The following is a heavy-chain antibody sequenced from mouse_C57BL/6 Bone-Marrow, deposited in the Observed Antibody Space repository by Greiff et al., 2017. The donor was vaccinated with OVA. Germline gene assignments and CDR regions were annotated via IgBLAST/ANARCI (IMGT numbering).Heavy chain of an antibody. CDR1: GFTFSSYA. D-gene: IGHD2-12*01. V-gene: IGHV5-9-1*02. CDR2: ISSGGDYY. J-gene: IGHJ4*01. Sequence: EVQVVESGEGLVKPGGSLKLSCAASGFTFSSYAMSWVRQPPGKRLEWVAYISSGGDYYYYAETLKGRFTISRDNAMNTLYLQMSSLKYEDTAMYYCTREGAYYSFYYYAMDYWGQGTSVTVSS. CDR3: TREGAYYSFYYYAMDY.